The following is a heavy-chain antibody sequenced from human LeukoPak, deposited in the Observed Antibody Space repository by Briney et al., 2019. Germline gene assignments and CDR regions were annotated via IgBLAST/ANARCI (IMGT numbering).Heavy chain of an antibody. CDR1: GSPFTSYW. J-gene: IGHJ4*02. D-gene: IGHD1-20*01. CDR2: IDPGDSDT. Sequence: GGSLKISCKGSGSPFTSYWIVWVRQMPGKGRGWMGMIDPGDSDTRYNPSFQGQVTISADKSSSSAYLQWNSLKASDTAMYYCARLRDNWEDYWGQGTLVTVSS. V-gene: IGHV5-51*01. CDR3: ARLRDNWEDY.